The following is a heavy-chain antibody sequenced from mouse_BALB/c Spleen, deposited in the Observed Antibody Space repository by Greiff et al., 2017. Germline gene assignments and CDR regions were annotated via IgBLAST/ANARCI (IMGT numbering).Heavy chain of an antibody. CDR3: ARGSSGYTWCAE. V-gene: IGHV1-82*01. Sequence: QVQLQQSGPELVKPGASVKISCKASGYAFSSSWMNWVKQRPGQGLEWIGRIYPGDGDTNYNGKFKGKATLTAAKSSSTAYMQLSSLTSVDSAVYFCARGSSGYTWCAEWGQGTLVTVSA. CDR1: GYAFSSSW. CDR2: IYPGDGDT. D-gene: IGHD3-1*01. J-gene: IGHJ3*01.